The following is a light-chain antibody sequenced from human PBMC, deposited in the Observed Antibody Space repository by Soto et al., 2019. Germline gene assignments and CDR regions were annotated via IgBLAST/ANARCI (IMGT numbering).Light chain of an antibody. Sequence: SVLTQPASGSGSPGQSITISCTGTSSDVGGYNYVSWYQQHPGKAPKLMIYDVSIRPSGVSNRFSGSKSGNTASLTISGLQAEDEADYYCSSYTSSSASSVFGTGTKVT. CDR3: SSYTSSSASSV. CDR2: DVS. V-gene: IGLV2-14*01. J-gene: IGLJ1*01. CDR1: SSDVGGYNY.